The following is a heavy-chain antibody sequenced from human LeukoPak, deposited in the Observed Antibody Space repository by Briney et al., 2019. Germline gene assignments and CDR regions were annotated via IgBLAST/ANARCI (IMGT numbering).Heavy chain of an antibody. CDR2: IYYSGST. J-gene: IGHJ4*02. V-gene: IGHV4-39*01. CDR1: GGSISSSSYY. CDR3: ARLEIRNCPVEY. D-gene: IGHD1-14*01. Sequence: SETLSLTCTVSGGSISSSSYYWGWIRQPPGKGLEWIGSIYYSGSTYYNPSLKSRVTISVDTSKNQFSLKLSSVTAADTAVYYCARLEIRNCPVEYWGQGTLVTVSS.